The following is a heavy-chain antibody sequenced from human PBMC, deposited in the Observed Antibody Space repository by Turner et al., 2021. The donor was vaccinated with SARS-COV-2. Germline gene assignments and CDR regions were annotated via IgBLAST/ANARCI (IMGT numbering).Heavy chain of an antibody. J-gene: IGHJ3*02. D-gene: IGHD1-26*01. CDR2: ISYDGSNK. CDR1: GFTFSTYA. CDR3: ARAGWDLLPFDAFDI. V-gene: IGHV3-30-3*01. Sequence: QVQLVESGGGVVQPGESLRLSCAPPGFTFSTYAMHWVRQAPGKGLEWVAVISYDGSNKYYADSVKGRFTISRDNSKNTLYLQMNSLRAEDTAVYYCARAGWDLLPFDAFDIWGQGTMVTISS.